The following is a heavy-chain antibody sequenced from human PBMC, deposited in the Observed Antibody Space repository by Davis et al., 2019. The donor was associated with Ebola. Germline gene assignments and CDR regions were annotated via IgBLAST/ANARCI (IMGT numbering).Heavy chain of an antibody. J-gene: IGHJ5*02. CDR1: GYTFTSYA. CDR3: ARGRVAMVRGSWFDP. CDR2: INAGNGNT. V-gene: IGHV1-3*01. D-gene: IGHD3-10*01. Sequence: ASVKVSCKASGYTFTSYAMHWVRQAPGQRLEWMGWINAGNGNTKYSQKFQGRVTITRDTSASTAYMELSGLRSEDTAVYYCARGRVAMVRGSWFDPWGQGSLVTVSS.